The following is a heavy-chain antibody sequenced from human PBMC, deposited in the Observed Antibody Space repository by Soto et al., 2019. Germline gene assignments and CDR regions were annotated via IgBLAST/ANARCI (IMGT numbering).Heavy chain of an antibody. CDR2: INHSGST. V-gene: IGHV4-34*01. D-gene: IGHD2-15*01. CDR3: ARGDCSGGGCNPAGVDIDY. Sequence: SETLSLTCAVYGGSFSGFYWSWIRQPPGKGLEWIGEINHSGSTNYNPSLESRVTISVDTSKNQFSLKLSSVTAADTAVYYCARGDCSGGGCNPAGVDIDYWGQGTLVTVSS. J-gene: IGHJ4*02. CDR1: GGSFSGFY.